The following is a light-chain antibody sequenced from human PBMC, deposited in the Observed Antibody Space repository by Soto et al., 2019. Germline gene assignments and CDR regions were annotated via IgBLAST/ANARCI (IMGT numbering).Light chain of an antibody. V-gene: IGLV2-8*01. CDR2: EVN. CDR1: NSDVGGYNY. CDR3: SSYAGSNWYV. Sequence: QSVLTQPPSASGSPGQSVTISCTGTNSDVGGYNYVSWYQQYPGKAPKLIIYEVNERPSGVPDRFSGSKSGNTASLTVSGLQTVDEADYYCSSYAGSNWYVFGTGTKVTVL. J-gene: IGLJ1*01.